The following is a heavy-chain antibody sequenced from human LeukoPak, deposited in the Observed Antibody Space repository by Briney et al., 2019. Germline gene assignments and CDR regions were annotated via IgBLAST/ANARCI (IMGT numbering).Heavy chain of an antibody. J-gene: IGHJ4*02. V-gene: IGHV4-31*03. D-gene: IGHD3-22*01. CDR1: GGSISSGGYY. Sequence: SETLSLTCTVSGGSISSGGYYWSWIRQHPGKGLEWIGYIYYSGSTYYNPSLKSRVTISVDTSKNQFSLKLSSVTAADTAVYYRARDVRRGYYYDSSGYPSYFDYWGQGTLVTVSS. CDR3: ARDVRRGYYYDSSGYPSYFDY. CDR2: IYYSGST.